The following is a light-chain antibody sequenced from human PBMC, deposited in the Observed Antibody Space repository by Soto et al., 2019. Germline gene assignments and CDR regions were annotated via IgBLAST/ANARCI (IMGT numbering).Light chain of an antibody. V-gene: IGLV2-23*01. J-gene: IGLJ2*01. CDR1: SSDVGTYNL. Sequence: QSALTQPASVSGSPGQSITISCTGTSSDVGTYNLVTWYQQHPGKAPKLIIYEGNKRPSGVSNRFSASKSGNTASPTISGLQDDDEADYYCCSYAPSRSLLFGGGTKVTVL. CDR3: CSYAPSRSLL. CDR2: EGN.